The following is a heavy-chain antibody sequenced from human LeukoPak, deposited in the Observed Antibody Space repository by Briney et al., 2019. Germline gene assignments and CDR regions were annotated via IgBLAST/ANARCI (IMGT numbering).Heavy chain of an antibody. D-gene: IGHD2-21*01. CDR3: AVAFCGGDCFSRHYFGVDV. CDR1: GDSFSSGTYY. V-gene: IGHV4-61*02. CDR2: IYASGST. Sequence: SETLSLTCTVSGDSFSSGTYYWTWIRQPAGKGLEWIGRIYASGSTDYNPSLKSRVTILLDTSKHQFSLNLRSVTAADTAVYYCAVAFCGGDCFSRHYFGVDVWGQGTTVTVSS. J-gene: IGHJ6*02.